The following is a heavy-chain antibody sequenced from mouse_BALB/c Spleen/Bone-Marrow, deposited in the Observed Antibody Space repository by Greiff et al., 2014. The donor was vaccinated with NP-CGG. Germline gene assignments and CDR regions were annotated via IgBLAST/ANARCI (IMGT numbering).Heavy chain of an antibody. Sequence: EVQLQQSGAELVKPGASVKLSCTASGFNIKDTYIHWVKQRPEQGLEWIGRIDPAKADTKYGPKFQGKATITADTSSNTVYLQFISLTSEDTAIYYCVRAARTFDYWGQGTTLTVSS. CDR2: IDPAKADT. CDR3: VRAARTFDY. D-gene: IGHD3-1*01. CDR1: GFNIKDTY. J-gene: IGHJ2*01. V-gene: IGHV14-3*02.